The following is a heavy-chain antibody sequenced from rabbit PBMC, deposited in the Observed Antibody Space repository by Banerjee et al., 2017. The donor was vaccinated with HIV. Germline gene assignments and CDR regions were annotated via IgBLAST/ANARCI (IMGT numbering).Heavy chain of an antibody. Sequence: QEQLEESGGDLVKPGGTLTLTCTASGFSFGNKYVMCWVRQAPGKGLEWIACINTSSGNTVYASWAKGRFTISKTSSTTVTLQMTSLTAADTATYFCARTNAGGYGYYLWGQGTLVTVS. CDR1: GFSFGNKYV. J-gene: IGHJ4*01. CDR2: INTSSGNT. V-gene: IGHV1S45*01. CDR3: ARTNAGGYGYYL. D-gene: IGHD6-1*01.